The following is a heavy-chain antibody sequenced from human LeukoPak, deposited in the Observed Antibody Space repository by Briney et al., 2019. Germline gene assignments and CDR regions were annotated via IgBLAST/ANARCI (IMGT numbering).Heavy chain of an antibody. CDR3: ARHDRSGWFAFDY. D-gene: IGHD6-19*01. Sequence: PGGSLRLSCAASGFTFSSYWMSWVRQAPGKGLEWVANIKQDGSEKYYVDSVKGRFTISRDNAKNSLSLQMNSLRAEDTAVYYCARHDRSGWFAFDYWGQGTLVTASS. CDR2: IKQDGSEK. J-gene: IGHJ4*02. CDR1: GFTFSSYW. V-gene: IGHV3-7*01.